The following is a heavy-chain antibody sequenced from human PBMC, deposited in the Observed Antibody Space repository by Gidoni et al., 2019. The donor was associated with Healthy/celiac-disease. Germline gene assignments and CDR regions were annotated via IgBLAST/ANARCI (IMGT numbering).Heavy chain of an antibody. V-gene: IGHV3-23*01. CDR1: GFYFSSYA. CDR3: AKVEAEIQLWPHYYYYYMDV. J-gene: IGHJ6*03. Sequence: EVQLLESGGGLVQPGGSRRLSCAASGFYFSSYAMAWVRQAPGKGLGWVSAISGRGGSTYYADSVKGRFTISRDNSKNTLYLKMNSLRAEDTAVYYCAKVEAEIQLWPHYYYYYMDVWGKGTTVTVSS. D-gene: IGHD5-18*01. CDR2: ISGRGGST.